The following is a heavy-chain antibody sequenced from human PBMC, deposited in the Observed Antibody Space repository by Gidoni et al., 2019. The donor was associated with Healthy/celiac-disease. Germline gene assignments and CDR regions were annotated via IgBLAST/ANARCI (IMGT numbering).Heavy chain of an antibody. V-gene: IGHV3-30-3*01. J-gene: IGHJ4*02. CDR3: ARDFHAVTTSDSGY. CDR1: GFTFSSYA. D-gene: IGHD4-17*01. Sequence: QVQLVESGGGVVQLGRSLRPSCAASGFTFSSYAMHWVRQAPGKGLEWVAVISYDGSNKYYADSVKGRFTISRDNSKNTLYLQMNSLRAEDTAVYYCARDFHAVTTSDSGYWGQGTLVTVSS. CDR2: ISYDGSNK.